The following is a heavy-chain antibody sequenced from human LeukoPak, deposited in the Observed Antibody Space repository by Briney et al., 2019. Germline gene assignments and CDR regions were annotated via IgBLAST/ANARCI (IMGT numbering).Heavy chain of an antibody. D-gene: IGHD2-15*01. CDR3: AKGVDYCSGGSCPADY. CDR2: ISNDEIST. J-gene: IGHJ4*02. CDR1: GFTFSSSG. Sequence: PGRSLRLSCAASGFTFSSSGMHWVRQAPGKGLEWVAVISNDEISTYYADSVQGRFTISRDNSKNTLSLQMNSLRAEDTAVYYCAKGVDYCSGGSCPADYWGPGTLVTVSS. V-gene: IGHV3-30*18.